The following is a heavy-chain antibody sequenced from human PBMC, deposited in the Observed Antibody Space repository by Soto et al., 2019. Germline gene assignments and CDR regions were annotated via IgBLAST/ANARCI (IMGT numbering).Heavy chain of an antibody. V-gene: IGHV4-59*08. Sequence: SETLSLTCTVSGGSISSYYWSWIRQPPGKGLEWIGYIYYSGSTNYNPSLKSRDTISVDTSKNQFSLKLSSVTAADTAVYYCARLIAVAGSGWFDPWGQGTLVTVSS. CDR3: ARLIAVAGSGWFDP. CDR2: IYYSGST. CDR1: GGSISSYY. J-gene: IGHJ5*02. D-gene: IGHD6-19*01.